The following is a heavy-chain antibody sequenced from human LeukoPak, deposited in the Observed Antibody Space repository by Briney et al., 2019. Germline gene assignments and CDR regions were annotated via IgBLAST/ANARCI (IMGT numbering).Heavy chain of an antibody. Sequence: SVKVSCKASGGTFSSYAIRWVRQAPGQGLEWMGGIIPIFGTANYAQKFQGRVTITADESTSTAYMELSSLRSEDTAVYYCARGVIAAAGTRYYYYYGMDVWGKGTTVTVSS. CDR1: GGTFSSYA. D-gene: IGHD6-13*01. V-gene: IGHV1-69*01. CDR3: ARGVIAAAGTRYYYYYGMDV. CDR2: IIPIFGTA. J-gene: IGHJ6*04.